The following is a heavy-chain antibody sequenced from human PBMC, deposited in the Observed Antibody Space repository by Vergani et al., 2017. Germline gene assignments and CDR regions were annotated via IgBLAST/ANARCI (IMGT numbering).Heavy chain of an antibody. CDR3: ARDSIFGVVIIKRSFDY. CDR1: GGSISSSSYY. D-gene: IGHD3-3*01. V-gene: IGHV4-39*07. J-gene: IGHJ4*02. Sequence: QLQLQESGPGLVKPSETLSLTCTVSGGSISSSSYYWGWIRQPPGKGLEWIWSIYYSGSTYYNPSLKSRVNISVDTSKNQFSLKLSSVTAADTAVYYCARDSIFGVVIIKRSFDYWGQGTLVTVSS. CDR2: IYYSGST.